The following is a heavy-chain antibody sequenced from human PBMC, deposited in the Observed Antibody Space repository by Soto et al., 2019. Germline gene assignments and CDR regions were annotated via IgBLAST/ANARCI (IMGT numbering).Heavy chain of an antibody. D-gene: IGHD1-26*01. J-gene: IGHJ4*02. CDR3: ARAVGGSYLFDY. Sequence: PGGSLRLSCAASGFTFSDYYMSWIRQAPGKGLEWVSFISSSASYTSYADSVKGRFTVSRDNAKNSLYLQMNSLTAEDTAVYYCARAVGGSYLFDYWGQGSLVTVSS. CDR2: ISSSASYT. V-gene: IGHV3-11*06. CDR1: GFTFSDYY.